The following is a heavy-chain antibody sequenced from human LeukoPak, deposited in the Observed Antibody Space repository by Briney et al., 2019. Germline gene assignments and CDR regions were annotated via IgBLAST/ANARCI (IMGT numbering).Heavy chain of an antibody. D-gene: IGHD2-8*02. Sequence: GASVKVSCKASGGTFSGYAFNWVRQAPGQGLEWMGGIIPIFGTANYAQKFQGRVTITADESTSTAYMELSSLRSEDTAVYYCARGGGVGFYYYYYMDVWGKGTTVTISS. CDR3: ARGGGVGFYYYYYMDV. CDR1: GGTFSGYA. V-gene: IGHV1-69*13. CDR2: IIPIFGTA. J-gene: IGHJ6*03.